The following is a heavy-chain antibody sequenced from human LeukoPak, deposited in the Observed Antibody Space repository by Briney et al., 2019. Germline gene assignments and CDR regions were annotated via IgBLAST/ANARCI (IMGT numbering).Heavy chain of an antibody. CDR2: ISSSSNYK. CDR1: GFTFSSYR. Sequence: PGGSLRLSCAASGFTFSSYRMNWVRQAPGKGLEWVSSISSSSNYKYYADSVKGRFTISRDNAKNSLYLQMNSLRAEDTAVYYCARGYYDSSGYYAEPGGAFDIWGQGTMVTVSS. CDR3: ARGYYDSSGYYAEPGGAFDI. D-gene: IGHD3-22*01. J-gene: IGHJ3*02. V-gene: IGHV3-21*01.